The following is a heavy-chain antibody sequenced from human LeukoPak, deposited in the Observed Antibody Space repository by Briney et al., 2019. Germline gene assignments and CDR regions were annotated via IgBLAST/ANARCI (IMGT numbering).Heavy chain of an antibody. CDR1: GFTFSSYS. V-gene: IGHV3-48*01. D-gene: IGHD3-22*01. Sequence: PGGSLRLSCAASGFTFSSYSMNWVRQAPGKGLEWVSYISSSSSTIYYADSVKGRFTISRDNAKNSLYLQMNSLRAEDTAVYYCAKDSDSSGSWTYYFDYWGQGTLVTVSS. CDR3: AKDSDSSGSWTYYFDY. J-gene: IGHJ4*02. CDR2: ISSSSSTI.